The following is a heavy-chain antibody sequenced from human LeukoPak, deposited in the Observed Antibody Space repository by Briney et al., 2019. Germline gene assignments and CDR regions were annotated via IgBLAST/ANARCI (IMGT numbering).Heavy chain of an antibody. CDR2: MNPNSGNT. Sequence: ASVKVSCKASGYSFTTYDINWVRQATGQGLEWMGWMNPNSGNTGYAQRFQGRVTMTRDTSISTAYMELNSLTSEDTAVYYCARSGYDSSGQILLDYWGQGTLVTVSS. CDR3: ARSGYDSSGQILLDY. J-gene: IGHJ4*02. CDR1: GYSFTTYD. V-gene: IGHV1-8*01. D-gene: IGHD3-22*01.